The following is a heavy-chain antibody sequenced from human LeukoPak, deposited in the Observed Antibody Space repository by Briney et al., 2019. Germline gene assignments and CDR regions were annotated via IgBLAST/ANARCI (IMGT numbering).Heavy chain of an antibody. CDR1: GGSISSGGYS. CDR2: VYHSGST. Sequence: PSQTLSLTCAVSGGSISSGGYSWSWIRQPPGKGLEWIGYVYHSGSTYYNPSLKSRVTMSVDTSKNQFSLKLSSVTAADTAVYYCARHPRSGLFDYWGQGILVTVSS. V-gene: IGHV4-30-2*01. D-gene: IGHD5-12*01. CDR3: ARHPRSGLFDY. J-gene: IGHJ4*02.